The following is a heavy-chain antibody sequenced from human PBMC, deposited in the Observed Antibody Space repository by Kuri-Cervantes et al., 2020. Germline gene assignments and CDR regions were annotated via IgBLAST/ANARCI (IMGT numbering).Heavy chain of an antibody. J-gene: IGHJ5*02. CDR2: ISTGSSTI. CDR3: VKEAYGAYAGS. D-gene: IGHD4-17*01. V-gene: IGHV3-48*01. CDR1: GFTFSIYT. Sequence: GESLKISCAASGFTFSIYTMNWVRQAPGKGLEWVSYISTGSSTIYYADSVKGRFTISRDNSKKTVYLQMHSLRPEDTSFYYCVKEAYGAYAGSWGQGTLVTVSS.